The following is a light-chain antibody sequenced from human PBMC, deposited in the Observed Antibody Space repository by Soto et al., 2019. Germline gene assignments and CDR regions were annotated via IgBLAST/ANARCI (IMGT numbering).Light chain of an antibody. Sequence: EIVLTQSPATLSLSPGERATLSCRASQSVSSYLAWYQQKPGQAPRLLIYDASNRATGIPARFSGSGSGTDFTLTSSSLEPEDFAVYYCQQRSNWPVTFGQGNKLEIK. CDR2: DAS. CDR3: QQRSNWPVT. J-gene: IGKJ2*01. V-gene: IGKV3-11*01. CDR1: QSVSSY.